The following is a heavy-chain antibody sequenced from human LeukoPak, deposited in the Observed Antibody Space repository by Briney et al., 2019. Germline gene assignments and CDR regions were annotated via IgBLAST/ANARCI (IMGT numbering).Heavy chain of an antibody. Sequence: PGGSLRLSCAASGFTFSSYAMSWVRQAPGKGLEWVSAISGSGGSTYYADSVKGRFTISRDNSKNTLYLQMNSLRAEDTAVYYCAKQLVGGATKSGPFDYWGQGTLVTVSS. D-gene: IGHD1-26*01. V-gene: IGHV3-23*01. CDR1: GFTFSSYA. CDR3: AKQLVGGATKSGPFDY. J-gene: IGHJ4*02. CDR2: ISGSGGST.